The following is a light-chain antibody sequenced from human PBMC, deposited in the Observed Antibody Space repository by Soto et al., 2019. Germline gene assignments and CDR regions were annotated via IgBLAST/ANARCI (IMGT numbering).Light chain of an antibody. CDR3: QRYNTCPLT. Sequence: DIQMTQSPSTLSASVGDTVTITCRASQSISTWLAWHQQKPGKAPKLLIYKASTLEGGGPSRFNDSGSGTEFNVSIRSRQPHYFATSYCQRYNTCPLTFSGGTTVEIK. CDR1: QSISTW. V-gene: IGKV1-5*03. CDR2: KAS. J-gene: IGKJ4*01.